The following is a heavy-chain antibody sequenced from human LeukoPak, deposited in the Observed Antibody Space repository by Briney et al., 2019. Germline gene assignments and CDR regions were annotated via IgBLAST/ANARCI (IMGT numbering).Heavy chain of an antibody. V-gene: IGHV1-69*06. CDR1: GGTFSSYA. CDR3: GHSSSWDNWFDP. D-gene: IGHD6-13*01. J-gene: IGHJ5*02. CDR2: IIPIFGTA. Sequence: ASVKVSCKASGGTFSSYAISWVRQAPGQGLEWMGGIIPIFGTANYAQKFQGRVTITADKSTSTAYMELSSLRSEDTAVYYCGHSSSWDNWFDPWGQATLVTVSS.